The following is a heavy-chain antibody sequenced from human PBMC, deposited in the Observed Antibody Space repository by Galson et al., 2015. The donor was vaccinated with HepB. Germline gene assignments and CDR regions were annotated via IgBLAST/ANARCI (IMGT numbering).Heavy chain of an antibody. V-gene: IGHV1-69*02. Sequence: SVKVSCKASGGTFSSYTISWVRQAPGQGLEWMGRIIPILGIANYAQKFQGRVTITADKSTSTAYMELSSLVSEDTAVYYCARGGFGGNWFDPWGQGTLVTVSS. CDR3: ARGGFGGNWFDP. D-gene: IGHD3-10*01. CDR1: GGTFSSYT. CDR2: IIPILGIA. J-gene: IGHJ5*02.